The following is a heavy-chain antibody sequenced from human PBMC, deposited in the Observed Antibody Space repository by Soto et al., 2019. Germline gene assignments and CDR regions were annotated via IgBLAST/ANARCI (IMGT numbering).Heavy chain of an antibody. D-gene: IGHD1-26*01. V-gene: IGHV4-31*11. CDR1: SGCINSSGYS. CDR2: IYYSGST. Sequence: LSSAVCSGCINSSGYSVGWKKQHPGKGLEWIGNIYYSGSTFYNPSLKSRVTISVDTSKNQFSLKLSSVTAADTAVYYCARDYRPRRAGGYYYSYMDVWGKGTTVTVSS. CDR3: ARDYRPRRAGGYYYSYMDV. J-gene: IGHJ6*03.